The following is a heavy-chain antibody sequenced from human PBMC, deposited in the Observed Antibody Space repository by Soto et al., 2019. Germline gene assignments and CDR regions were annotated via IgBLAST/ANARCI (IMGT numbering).Heavy chain of an antibody. CDR2: INHSGST. CDR1: GGSFSGYY. Sequence: QVQLQQWGAGLLKPSETLSLTCAVYGGSFSGYYWSWIRQPPGKGLEWIGEINHSGSTNYNPSLKSRVTISVDTSKNQCSLKLSSVTAADTAVYYCARDSSGFKTFDYWGQGTLVTVSS. CDR3: ARDSSGFKTFDY. D-gene: IGHD3-22*01. J-gene: IGHJ4*02. V-gene: IGHV4-34*01.